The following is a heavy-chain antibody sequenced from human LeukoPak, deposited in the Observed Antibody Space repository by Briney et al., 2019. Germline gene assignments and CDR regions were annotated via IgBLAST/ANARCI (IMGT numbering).Heavy chain of an antibody. J-gene: IGHJ3*02. V-gene: IGHV3-48*01. Sequence: AGGSLRLSCAASGFTFSSYSMNWVRQAPGKGLEWVSYISSSSSTIYYADSVKGRFTISRDNAENSLYLQMNSLRAEDTAVYYCASEMGYCSSTSCYDAFDIWGQGTMVTVSS. CDR2: ISSSSSTI. CDR1: GFTFSSYS. D-gene: IGHD2-2*01. CDR3: ASEMGYCSSTSCYDAFDI.